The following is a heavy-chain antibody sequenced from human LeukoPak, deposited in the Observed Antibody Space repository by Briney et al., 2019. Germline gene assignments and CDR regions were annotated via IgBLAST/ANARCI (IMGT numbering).Heavy chain of an antibody. CDR1: GGTFSSYA. CDR3: AMTYYYDSSGYYYDDY. J-gene: IGHJ4*02. CDR2: IIPILGIA. D-gene: IGHD3-22*01. V-gene: IGHV1-69*04. Sequence: SVTLSCKGSGGTFSSYAISWVRQAPGQGLEWMGRIIPILGIANYAQKFQGRVTITADKSTSTAYMELSSLRSEDTAVYYCAMTYYYDSSGYYYDDYWGQG.